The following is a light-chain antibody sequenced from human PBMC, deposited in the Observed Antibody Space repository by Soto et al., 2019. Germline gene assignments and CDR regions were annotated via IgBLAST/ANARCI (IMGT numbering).Light chain of an antibody. CDR1: SSDVGSYNR. V-gene: IGLV2-18*01. CDR3: SLYTSSTVV. CDR2: EVG. J-gene: IGLJ2*01. Sequence: QSALTQPPSVSGSPGQSVTISCTGTSSDVGSYNRVSWYQQPPGTAPKLMIYEVGNRPSGVPDRFSGSKSGNTASLTISGLQAEDEADYYCSLYTSSTVVFGGGTQLTVL.